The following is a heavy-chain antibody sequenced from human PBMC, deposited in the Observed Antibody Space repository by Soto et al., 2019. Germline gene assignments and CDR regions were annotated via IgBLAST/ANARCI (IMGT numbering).Heavy chain of an antibody. D-gene: IGHD3-10*01. CDR1: GFTFSSYP. V-gene: IGHV3-30-3*01. CDR3: ARLSLWKYDMEE. CDR2: ISYDGSNK. Sequence: AGGSLRLSCAASGFTFSSYPMHWVRQAPGKGLEWVAVISYDGSNKYYADSVKGRFTISRDNSKNTLYLQMNSLRAEDTAVYYWARLSLWKYDMEEWGLGTSVNTSS. J-gene: IGHJ6*01.